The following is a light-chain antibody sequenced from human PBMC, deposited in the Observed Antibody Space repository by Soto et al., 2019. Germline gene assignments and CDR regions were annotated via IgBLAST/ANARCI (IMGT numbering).Light chain of an antibody. CDR3: QSYDSSLSGSWV. J-gene: IGLJ3*02. V-gene: IGLV1-40*01. CDR1: SSNIGAGYD. CDR2: GNS. Sequence: QSVLTQPPSVSGAPGQRVTISCTGSSSNIGAGYDVHWYQQLPGTAPKLLIYGNSNRPSGVPDRFSGSKSGTSASLAITGLQAKDEADYYCQSYDSSLSGSWVFGGGTELTVL.